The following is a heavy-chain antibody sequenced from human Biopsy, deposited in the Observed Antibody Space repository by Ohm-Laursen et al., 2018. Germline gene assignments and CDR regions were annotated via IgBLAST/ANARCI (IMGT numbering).Heavy chain of an antibody. J-gene: IGHJ4*02. CDR2: ISYTGYT. Sequence: DTLSLTCTVSGGSFTGHYWSWIRQPPGKGLEWIGHISYTGYTSYNASLKSRATISVDTSRNHFSLRLSSLTAADTAVYYCARGSNDFGGLYFPRWGQGTLLTVSS. D-gene: IGHD4-23*01. V-gene: IGHV4-59*11. CDR3: ARGSNDFGGLYFPR. CDR1: GGSFTGHY.